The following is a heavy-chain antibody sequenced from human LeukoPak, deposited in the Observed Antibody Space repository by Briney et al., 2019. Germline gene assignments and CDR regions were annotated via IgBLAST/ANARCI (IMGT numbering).Heavy chain of an antibody. CDR3: ASNVPEDY. CDR2: ISYDGSNK. Sequence: GSLRLSCAASGFTFSSYAMHWVRQAPGKGLEWVAVISYDGSNKYYADSVKGRFTISRDNSKNTLYLQMNSLRAEDTAVYYCASNVPEDYWGQGTLVTVSS. D-gene: IGHD2-2*01. V-gene: IGHV3-30-3*01. J-gene: IGHJ4*02. CDR1: GFTFSSYA.